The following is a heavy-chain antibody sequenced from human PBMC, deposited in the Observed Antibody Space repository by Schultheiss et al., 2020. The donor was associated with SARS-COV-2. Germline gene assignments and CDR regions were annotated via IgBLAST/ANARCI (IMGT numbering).Heavy chain of an antibody. D-gene: IGHD3-9*01. CDR2: INHSGST. CDR3: ARAPHFDWYYYFDY. V-gene: IGHV4-34*01. CDR1: GGSISSYY. Sequence: SETLSLTCTVSGGSISSYYWSWIRQPPGKGLEWIGEINHSGSTNYNPSLKSRVTMSVDTSKNQFSLKLSSVTAADTAVYYCARAPHFDWYYYFDYWGQGTLVTVSS. J-gene: IGHJ4*02.